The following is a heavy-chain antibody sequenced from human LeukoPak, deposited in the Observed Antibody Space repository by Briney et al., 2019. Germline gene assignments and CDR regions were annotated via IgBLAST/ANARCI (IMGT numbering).Heavy chain of an antibody. CDR2: IKQDGSEK. J-gene: IGHJ6*04. CDR3: AELGITMIGGV. D-gene: IGHD3-10*02. Sequence: GGSLRLSCEASRFIFSNYWMTWVHQAPGKGLEWVANIKQDGSEKYYVDSVKGRFTISRDNARNSLYLQMSSLRAEDTAVYYCAELGITMIGGVWGKGTTVTISS. V-gene: IGHV3-7*01. CDR1: RFIFSNYW.